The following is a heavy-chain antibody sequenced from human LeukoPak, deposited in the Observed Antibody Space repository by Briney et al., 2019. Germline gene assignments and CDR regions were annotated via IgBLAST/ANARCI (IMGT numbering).Heavy chain of an antibody. CDR1: GGSFSGYY. CDR3: ARTRGYLNWFDP. CDR2: INHSGST. J-gene: IGHJ5*01. Sequence: SETLSLTCAVYGGSFSGYYWSWIRQPPGKGLEWIGEINHSGSTNYNPSLKSRVTISVDTSKNQFSLKLSSVTAADTAVYYCARTRGYLNWFDPWGQGTLVTVSS. V-gene: IGHV4-34*01. D-gene: IGHD5-18*01.